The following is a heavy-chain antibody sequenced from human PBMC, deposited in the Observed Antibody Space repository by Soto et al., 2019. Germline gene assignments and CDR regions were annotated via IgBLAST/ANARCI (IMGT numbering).Heavy chain of an antibody. D-gene: IGHD3-16*01. CDR1: GYTFTSYY. CDR2: INPSGGST. Sequence: GPSVKVSCKASGYTFTSYYMHWVRQAPGQGLEWMGIINPSGGSTSYAQKFQGRVTMTRDTSTSTVHMELSSLRSEDTAVYYCAKGARSPGDVWGQGTTVTGSS. V-gene: IGHV1-46*01. CDR3: AKGARSPGDV. J-gene: IGHJ6*02.